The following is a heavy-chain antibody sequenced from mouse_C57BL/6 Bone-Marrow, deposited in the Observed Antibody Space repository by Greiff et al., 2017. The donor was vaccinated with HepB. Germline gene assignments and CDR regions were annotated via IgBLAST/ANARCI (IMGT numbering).Heavy chain of an antibody. J-gene: IGHJ3*01. V-gene: IGHV10-3*01. CDR3: VRGPALYGSSPWFAY. CDR1: GFTFNTYA. Sequence: EVNVVESGGGLVQPKGSLKLSCAASGFTFNTYAMHWVRQAPGKGLEWVARIRSKSSNYATYYADSVKDRFTISRDDSQSMLYLQMNNLKTEDTAMYYCVRGPALYGSSPWFAYWGQGTLVTVSA. D-gene: IGHD1-1*01. CDR2: IRSKSSNYAT.